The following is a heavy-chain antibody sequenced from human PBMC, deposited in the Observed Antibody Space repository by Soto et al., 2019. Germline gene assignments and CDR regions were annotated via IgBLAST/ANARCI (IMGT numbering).Heavy chain of an antibody. D-gene: IGHD4-17*01. J-gene: IGHJ4*02. Sequence: QVQLVQSGPEVKKPAASVKVSCKTSGYTFTTYSFSWVRQAPGHGLECMGWISPYNGNTNYAQKVQGRVTMTTDTSTSRAYMEVRSLRSDDTAVYYCARTVTGYDRADYWGQGTKVTVSS. CDR2: ISPYNGNT. CDR3: ARTVTGYDRADY. CDR1: GYTFTTYS. V-gene: IGHV1-18*01.